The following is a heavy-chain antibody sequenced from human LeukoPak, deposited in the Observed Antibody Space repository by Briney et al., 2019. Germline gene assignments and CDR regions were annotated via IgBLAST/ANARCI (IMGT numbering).Heavy chain of an antibody. J-gene: IGHJ4*02. CDR1: GFTFSRYE. D-gene: IGHD6-19*01. CDR2: ISPSGSTM. CDR3: ATDGRSSGWYGFDY. Sequence: PGGSLILSCAVSGFTFSRYEMSWVRQAPGKGLEWISYISPSGSTMYYVDSVKGRFIISRDNAKDSLYLQMNSLRAEDTAVYYCATDGRSSGWYGFDYWGQGTLVTVSS. V-gene: IGHV3-48*03.